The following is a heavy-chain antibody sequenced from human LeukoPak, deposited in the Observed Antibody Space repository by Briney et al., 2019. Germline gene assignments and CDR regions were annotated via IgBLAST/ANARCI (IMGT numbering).Heavy chain of an antibody. V-gene: IGHV3-21*01. D-gene: IGHD3-16*01. CDR2: ISSSSSYI. J-gene: IGHJ3*02. CDR3: AREPVAGVNDAFDI. Sequence: GGSLRLSCAASGFTFSSYSMNWVRQAPGKGLEWVSSISSSSSYIYYADSVKGRFTISRDNAKNSLYLQMNSLRAKDTALYYCAREPVAGVNDAFDIWGQGTMVTVSS. CDR1: GFTFSSYS.